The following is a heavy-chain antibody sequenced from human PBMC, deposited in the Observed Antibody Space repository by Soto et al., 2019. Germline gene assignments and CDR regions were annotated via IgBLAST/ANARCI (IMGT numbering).Heavy chain of an antibody. CDR1: GFTFSSYW. Sequence: EAQLMESGGGLVQPGGSLRLSCAASGFTFSSYWMSWVRQAPGKGLEWVANIKQDGGDKYYVDSVKGRFIISRDNAKNSRDLQMDSLRAEDTAVYYCARVAGLAGHVWGQGTLVTVSS. J-gene: IGHJ4*02. CDR3: ARVAGLAGHV. CDR2: IKQDGGDK. V-gene: IGHV3-7*01. D-gene: IGHD6-19*01.